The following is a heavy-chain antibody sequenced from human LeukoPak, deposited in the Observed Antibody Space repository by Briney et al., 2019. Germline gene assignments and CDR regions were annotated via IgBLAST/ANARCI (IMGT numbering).Heavy chain of an antibody. J-gene: IGHJ4*02. CDR3: AKDLLQVETYERPVGR. CDR1: GFTFGSYA. Sequence: GGSLRLSCAASGFTFGSYAMSWVRQPPGKGLEWVSGISGSGDNTYYADSVKGRFTISRDNSKNTLYLQMNSLRAEDTAVYYCAKDLLQVETYERPVGRWGQGTLVTVSS. V-gene: IGHV3-23*01. CDR2: ISGSGDNT. D-gene: IGHD1-1*01.